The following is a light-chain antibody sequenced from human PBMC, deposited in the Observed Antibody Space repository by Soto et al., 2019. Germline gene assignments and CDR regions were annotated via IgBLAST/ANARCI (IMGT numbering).Light chain of an antibody. CDR2: VVT. V-gene: IGLV2-14*01. J-gene: IGLJ1*01. CDR1: SSDIGGYNY. CDR3: CSYASSTTYV. Sequence: QSALAQPASVSVSPGQSITISCTGTSSDIGGYNYVSWYQQHPGKAPKLLIYVVTSRPSGVSIRFSGSKSGNTASLTISGLQAEDEADYYCCSYASSTTYVFGPGTKVTVL.